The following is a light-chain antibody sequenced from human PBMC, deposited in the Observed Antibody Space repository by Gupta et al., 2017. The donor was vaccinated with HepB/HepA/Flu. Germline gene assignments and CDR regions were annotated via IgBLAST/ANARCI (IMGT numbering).Light chain of an antibody. CDR1: QSLVYNDGNTY. V-gene: IGKV2-30*01. CDR2: EVS. CDR3: RQGKHWPPT. Sequence: DVVLTQSPLSLPVILGEPASISCRSSQSLVYNDGNTYVNWFQQRPGQSPRRLIYEVSNRDSGVPDRVSGSGSDTHFTLKIRRVEAEDVGVYYCRQGKHWPPTFGQGTKVEIK. J-gene: IGKJ1*01.